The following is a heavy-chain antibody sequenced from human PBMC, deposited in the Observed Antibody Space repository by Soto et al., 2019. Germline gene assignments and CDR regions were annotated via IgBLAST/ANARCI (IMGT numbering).Heavy chain of an antibody. J-gene: IGHJ5*02. CDR1: GGSVSSGDYS. D-gene: IGHD3-16*01. CDR2: IYYSGST. CDR3: ARDDGEVPVYH. V-gene: IGHV4-31*03. Sequence: SETLSLTCTVSGGSVSSGDYSWSWSRQHPGKGLEWIGYIYYSGSTYYNPSLNSGVTISAETSKNRFSLRLSSVSAADTGAYYCARDDGEVPVYHWGPGIPVTVSS.